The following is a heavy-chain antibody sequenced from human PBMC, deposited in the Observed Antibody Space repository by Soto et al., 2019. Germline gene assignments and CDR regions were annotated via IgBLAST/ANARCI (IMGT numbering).Heavy chain of an antibody. CDR3: ALGPSFDY. Sequence: QVQVVQSGAEVKEPGASVKVSCKSSAHIFTSYYIYWVRQAPGQVLEWMGVINPSGDSPSYAQEFQGRVTLTRDTSTNTMYMEMNSLTSEDTAVYYCALGPSFDYWGQGTLVTVSS. V-gene: IGHV1-46*01. CDR2: INPSGDSP. D-gene: IGHD1-26*01. J-gene: IGHJ4*02. CDR1: AHIFTSYY.